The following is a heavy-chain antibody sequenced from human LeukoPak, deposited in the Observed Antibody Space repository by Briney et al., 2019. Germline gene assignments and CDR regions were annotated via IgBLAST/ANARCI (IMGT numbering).Heavy chain of an antibody. CDR2: IYYSGST. Sequence: PSETLSLTCTVSGGSISSYYWSWIRQPPGKGLEWIGYIYYSGSTNYNPSLKSRVTISVDTSKNQFSLRLSSVTAADTAVYYCARMDYYGSGSFHYWGQGTLVTVSS. J-gene: IGHJ4*02. V-gene: IGHV4-59*08. CDR1: GGSISSYY. D-gene: IGHD3-10*01. CDR3: ARMDYYGSGSFHY.